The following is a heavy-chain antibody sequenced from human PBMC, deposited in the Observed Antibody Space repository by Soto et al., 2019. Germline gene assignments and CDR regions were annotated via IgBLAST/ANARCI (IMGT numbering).Heavy chain of an antibody. CDR2: MNPNSGNT. CDR1: GYTFTSYD. V-gene: IGHV1-8*01. D-gene: IGHD6-13*01. J-gene: IGHJ6*02. Sequence: QVQLVQSGAEVKKPGASVKVSCKASGYTFTSYDINWVRQATGQGLEWMGWMNPNSGNTDYAQKFQGRVTMTRNISISTAYMELSSLRSEDTAVYYCARRGYSSSWYYFYYYGMDVWGQGTTVTVSS. CDR3: ARRGYSSSWYYFYYYGMDV.